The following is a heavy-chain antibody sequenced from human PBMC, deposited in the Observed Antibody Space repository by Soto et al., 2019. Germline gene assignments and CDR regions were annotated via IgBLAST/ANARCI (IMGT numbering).Heavy chain of an antibody. CDR1: GYTFTIYD. CDR3: ARVGSWYREPDYFDY. V-gene: IGHV1-8*01. Sequence: ASVKVSCKASGYTFTIYDINCVLQSTLQGLEWMGWMNPNSGNTGYAQKFQGRVTMTRNTSISTAYMELSSLRSEDTAVYYCARVGSWYREPDYFDYWGQGALVTVSS. J-gene: IGHJ4*02. D-gene: IGHD6-13*01. CDR2: MNPNSGNT.